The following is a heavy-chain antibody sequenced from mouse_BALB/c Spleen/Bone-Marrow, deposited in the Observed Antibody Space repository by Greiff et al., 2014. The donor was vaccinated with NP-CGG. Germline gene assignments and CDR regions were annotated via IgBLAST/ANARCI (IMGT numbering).Heavy chain of an antibody. D-gene: IGHD2-1*01. CDR1: GFTFSSYA. CDR2: ISSGGSYT. J-gene: IGHJ4*01. Sequence: EVQLVGSGGGLVKPGGSLKLSCAASGFTFSSYAMSWVRQTPEKRLEWVATISSGGSYTYYPDSVKGRFTISRDNAKNTLYLQMSSLRSEDTAMYYCARHGGKGYAMDYWGQGTSVAVSS. CDR3: ARHGGKGYAMDY. V-gene: IGHV5-9-3*01.